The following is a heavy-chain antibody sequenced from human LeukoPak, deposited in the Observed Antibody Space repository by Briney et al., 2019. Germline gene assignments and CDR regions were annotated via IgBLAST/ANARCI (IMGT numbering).Heavy chain of an antibody. J-gene: IGHJ4*02. CDR3: AKDPQIVVVTAADY. CDR2: ISGSGGST. CDR1: GFTFSSYA. D-gene: IGHD2-21*02. V-gene: IGHV3-23*01. Sequence: HPGGSLRLSCAASGFTFSSYAMSWVRQAPGKGLEWVSAISGSGGSTYYADSVKDRFTISRDNSKNTLYLQMNSLRAEDTAVYYCAKDPQIVVVTAADYWGQGTLVTVSS.